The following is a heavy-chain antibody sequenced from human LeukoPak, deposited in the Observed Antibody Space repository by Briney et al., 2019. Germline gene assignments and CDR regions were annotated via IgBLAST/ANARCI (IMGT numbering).Heavy chain of an antibody. J-gene: IGHJ6*02. Sequence: PGGSLRLSCAASGFTFSDYYMSWIRQAPGNGLEWVSYISSSGSTIYYADSVKGRFTISRDNAKNSLYLQMNSLRAEDTAVYYCARDHPLNYDFWSGYPLHYYYGMDVWGQGTTVTVSS. CDR1: GFTFSDYY. V-gene: IGHV3-11*01. CDR3: ARDHPLNYDFWSGYPLHYYYGMDV. CDR2: ISSSGSTI. D-gene: IGHD3-3*01.